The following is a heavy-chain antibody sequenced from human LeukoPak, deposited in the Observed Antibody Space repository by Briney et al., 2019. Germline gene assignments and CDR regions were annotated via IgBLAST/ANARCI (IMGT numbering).Heavy chain of an antibody. CDR2: INPNSGGT. CDR1: GYTFTGYY. D-gene: IGHD2-2*01. Sequence: AASVKVSCKASGYTFTGYYMHWVRQATGQGHEWMGWINPNSGGTNYAQKFQGRVTMTRDTSISTAYMELSRLRSDDTAVYYCARGPDIVVVPAAMGYWGQGTLVTVPS. J-gene: IGHJ4*02. V-gene: IGHV1-2*02. CDR3: ARGPDIVVVPAAMGY.